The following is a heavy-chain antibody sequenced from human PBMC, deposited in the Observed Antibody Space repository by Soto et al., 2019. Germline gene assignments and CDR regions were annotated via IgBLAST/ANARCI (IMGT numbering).Heavy chain of an antibody. D-gene: IGHD3-3*01. Sequence: EVQLLESGGGLVQPGGSLRLSCAASGFTFSTYAMSWVRQAPGKGLEWVSSISGTGGNTYYADSVKGRFTISRENSKNTLHLHMNSLRAEDTAVYYCFLLRFMEWSDPWFDPWGQGTLVTVSS. J-gene: IGHJ5*02. CDR1: GFTFSTYA. CDR2: ISGTGGNT. V-gene: IGHV3-23*01. CDR3: FLLRFMEWSDPWFDP.